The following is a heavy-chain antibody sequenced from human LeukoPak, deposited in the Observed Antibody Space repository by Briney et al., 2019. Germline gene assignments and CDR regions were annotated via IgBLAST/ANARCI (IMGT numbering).Heavy chain of an antibody. CDR1: GNTLTELS. J-gene: IGHJ4*02. Sequence: ASVKVSCKVSGNTLTELSMHWVRQAPGKGLEWMGGFDPGDGEMIYAQKFQGRLTMTEDTSTDTAYLELSSLRSEDTAVYYCAGGEWVALLDYWGQGTLVTVAS. CDR2: FDPGDGEM. D-gene: IGHD3-16*01. CDR3: AGGEWVALLDY. V-gene: IGHV1-24*01.